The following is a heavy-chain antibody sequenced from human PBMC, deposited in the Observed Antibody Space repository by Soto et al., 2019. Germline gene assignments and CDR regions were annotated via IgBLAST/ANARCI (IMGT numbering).Heavy chain of an antibody. D-gene: IGHD2-21*02. J-gene: IGHJ4*02. V-gene: IGHV3-33*01. CDR2: TWYDGSNE. CDR1: GFTFSSYD. CDR3: ARERVSYCGGDCPTDY. Sequence: GSLRLSCAASGFTFSSYDMHWVRQAPGKGLEWVAVTWYDGSNENYADSVKGRFIISRDNSKNTLYLQMNSLRADDTAVYYCARERVSYCGGDCPTDYWGQGTLVTVSS.